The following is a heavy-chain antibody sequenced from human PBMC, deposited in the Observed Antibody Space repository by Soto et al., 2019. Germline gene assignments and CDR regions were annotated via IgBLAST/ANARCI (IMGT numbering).Heavy chain of an antibody. CDR1: GYTLTSYA. CDR2: ISAYNGNT. V-gene: IGHV1-3*01. Sequence: GAPVKPSSKAPGYTLTSYARQWVRQAPGQRLEWMGWISAYNGNTNYAQKFQGRVTMTTDTSTSTAYMELRSLRSEDTAVYYCARERSSYYDSPGSAFDIWGQGTMVTVSS. D-gene: IGHD3-22*01. J-gene: IGHJ3*02. CDR3: ARERSSYYDSPGSAFDI.